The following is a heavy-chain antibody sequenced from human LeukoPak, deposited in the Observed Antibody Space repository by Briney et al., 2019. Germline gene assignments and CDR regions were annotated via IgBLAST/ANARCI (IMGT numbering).Heavy chain of an antibody. J-gene: IGHJ4*02. Sequence: GESLKISCQASGYTFTTYWITWVRQMRGEGLGWMGRVDPSVSYTNYNPSFQGHVIISTDKSISTAYLVWGSLKASDTAMYYCPRHSVRATVRFEYWGQGTLVTVSS. CDR2: VDPSVSYT. D-gene: IGHD1-26*01. CDR1: GYTFTTYW. CDR3: PRHSVRATVRFEY. V-gene: IGHV5-10-1*01.